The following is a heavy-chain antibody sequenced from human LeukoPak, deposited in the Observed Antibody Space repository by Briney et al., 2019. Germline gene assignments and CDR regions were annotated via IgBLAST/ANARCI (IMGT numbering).Heavy chain of an antibody. CDR2: IIPIFGTT. J-gene: IGHJ4*02. CDR3: ARDLSGGSAIP. D-gene: IGHD2-2*02. Sequence: ASVKVSCKASGGTFSSYAISWVRQAPGQGLEWMGGIIPIFGTTNYAQKFQGRVTMTRDMSTSTVYMELRSLRSDDTAVYYCARDLSGGSAIPWGQGTLVTVSS. CDR1: GGTFSSYA. V-gene: IGHV1-69*05.